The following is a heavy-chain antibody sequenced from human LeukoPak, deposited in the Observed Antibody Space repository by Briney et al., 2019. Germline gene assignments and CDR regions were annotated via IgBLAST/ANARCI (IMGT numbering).Heavy chain of an antibody. CDR1: GYTFTSYG. V-gene: IGHV1-18*01. D-gene: IGHD4-17*01. CDR3: AKNGYGDYGGKDAFDI. CDR2: ISAYNGNT. J-gene: IGHJ3*02. Sequence: VASVKVSCKASGYTFTSYGISWVRQAPGQGLEWMGWISAYNGNTNYAQKLQGRVTMTTDTSTSTAYMELRSLRSDDTAVYYCAKNGYGDYGGKDAFDIWGQGTMVTVSS.